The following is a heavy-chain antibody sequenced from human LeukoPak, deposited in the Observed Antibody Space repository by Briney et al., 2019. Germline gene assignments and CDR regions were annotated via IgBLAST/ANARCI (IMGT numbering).Heavy chain of an antibody. CDR3: ARKGGTFDY. D-gene: IGHD2-15*01. J-gene: IGHJ4*02. CDR1: GGSINNYY. V-gene: IGHV4-59*08. Sequence: PSETLSLTCTVSGGSINNYYWSWIRQPPGKGLEWIGYIYYSGSTNYNPSLKNRVTMSVDTSKNQFSLNLTSVTAADTAAYYCARKGGTFDYWGQGTLVTVSS. CDR2: IYYSGST.